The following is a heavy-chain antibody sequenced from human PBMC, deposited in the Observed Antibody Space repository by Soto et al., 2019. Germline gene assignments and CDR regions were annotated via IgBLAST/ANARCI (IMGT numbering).Heavy chain of an antibody. V-gene: IGHV1-2*02. CDR2: INPNSGGT. CDR1: GYTFTGYY. Sequence: ASVKVSCKASGYTFTGYYMHWVRQAPGQGLEWMGWINPNSGGTNYAQKFQGRVTMTRDTSISTVYMELSRLRSDDTAVYYCARDFPIAVAGMSSANWFDPWGQGTLVTVSS. D-gene: IGHD6-19*01. CDR3: ARDFPIAVAGMSSANWFDP. J-gene: IGHJ5*02.